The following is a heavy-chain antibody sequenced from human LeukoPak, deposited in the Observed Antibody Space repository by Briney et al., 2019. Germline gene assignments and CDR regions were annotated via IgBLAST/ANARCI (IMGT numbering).Heavy chain of an antibody. V-gene: IGHV4-59*08. Sequence: SETLSLTCTVSGVSISSYYWSWIRQPPGKGLEWIGYIYYSGSTNYNPSLKSRVTISVDTSKNQFSLKLSSVTAADTAVYYCARHGGGVIFDYWGQGTLVTVSS. D-gene: IGHD3-3*01. CDR2: IYYSGST. CDR3: ARHGGGVIFDY. J-gene: IGHJ4*02. CDR1: GVSISSYY.